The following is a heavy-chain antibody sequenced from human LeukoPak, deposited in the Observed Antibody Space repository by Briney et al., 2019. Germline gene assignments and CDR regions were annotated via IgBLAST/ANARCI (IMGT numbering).Heavy chain of an antibody. Sequence: SETLSLTCTVSGGSISSYYWSWIRQPAGKGLEWIGRIYTSGSTNYNPSLKSRVTMSVDTSKNQFSLKLSSVTAADTAVYYCASQTPYDYSISGGVFDYWGQGTLVTVSS. CDR2: IYTSGST. D-gene: IGHD4-11*01. J-gene: IGHJ4*02. CDR1: GGSISSYY. V-gene: IGHV4-4*07. CDR3: ASQTPYDYSISGGVFDY.